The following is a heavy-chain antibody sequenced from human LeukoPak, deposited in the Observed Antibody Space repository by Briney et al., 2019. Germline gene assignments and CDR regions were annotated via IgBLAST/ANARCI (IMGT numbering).Heavy chain of an antibody. CDR3: VRQKITTSDY. CDR1: GGSISSSNYY. V-gene: IGHV4-39*01. J-gene: IGHJ4*02. CDR2: IYDSGST. D-gene: IGHD4-11*01. Sequence: SETLSLTCSVSGGSISSSNYYWGWIRQSPGKGLEWIGSIYDSGSTYYNPSLKSRLTISVDTSKNQFSLKLSSVTAADTAVYYCVRQKITTSDYWGQGNMVTVSS.